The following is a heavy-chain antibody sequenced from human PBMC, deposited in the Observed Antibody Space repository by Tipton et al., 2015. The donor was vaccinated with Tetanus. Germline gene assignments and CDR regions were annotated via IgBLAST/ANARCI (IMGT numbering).Heavy chain of an antibody. J-gene: IGHJ4*02. CDR2: IYYSGST. CDR3: ARDPGRDGYNHNDY. CDR1: GGSISGYY. V-gene: IGHV4-59*01. Sequence: TLSLTCTVSGGSISGYYWSWIRQPPGKGLEWIGYIYYSGSTNYNPSVKSRVTISVDTSKNQFTLKLRSVTAADTAVYYRARDPGRDGYNHNDYWGQGTLVTVSS. D-gene: IGHD5-24*01.